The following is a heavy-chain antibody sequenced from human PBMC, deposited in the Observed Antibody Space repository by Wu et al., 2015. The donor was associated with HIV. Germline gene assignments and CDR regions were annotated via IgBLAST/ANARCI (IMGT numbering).Heavy chain of an antibody. CDR2: FDPRNGET. J-gene: IGHJ4*02. V-gene: IGHV1-24*01. CDR3: ATFPLKTVSDTPYYFYY. CDR1: GYTLMDLS. D-gene: IGHD5-18*01. Sequence: QVQLVQSGAEVKKPGASVKVSCKVSGYTLMDLSIHWVRQAPGKGLQWMGGFDPRNGETVNAQSYQGRLTMTEDTSTDTAYMEVTNLRSEDTAVYYCATFPLKTVSDTPYYFYYWGQGTLVTVSS.